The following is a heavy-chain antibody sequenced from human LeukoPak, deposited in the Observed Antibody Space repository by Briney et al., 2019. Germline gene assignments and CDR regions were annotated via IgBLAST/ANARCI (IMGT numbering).Heavy chain of an antibody. CDR1: GFTLSSYA. J-gene: IGHJ4*02. Sequence: GGSLRLSCAASGFTLSSYAMSWVRQAPGKGLEWVSRINSDGSSTSYADSVKGRFTISRDNAKNTLFLQMNSLRADDTAVYYCASALGGQGGHWGQGTLVTVSS. CDR3: ASALGGQGGH. CDR2: INSDGSST. D-gene: IGHD1-26*01. V-gene: IGHV3-74*01.